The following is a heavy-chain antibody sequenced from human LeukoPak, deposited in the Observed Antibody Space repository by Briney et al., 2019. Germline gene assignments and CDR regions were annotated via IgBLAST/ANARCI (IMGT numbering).Heavy chain of an antibody. D-gene: IGHD3-3*01. CDR3: ARETSYDFWRGLLHYFDS. CDR1: GGSINNFQ. V-gene: IGHV4-4*07. Sequence: PSETLSLTCTVSGGSINNFQWNWIRQSAGGGLEWIGRIYTSGSTNYNPSLKRRVTMSVDTSKNQFSLKLRSMTAADTAVYYCARETSYDFWRGLLHYFDSWGQGTPVTVSS. CDR2: IYTSGST. J-gene: IGHJ4*02.